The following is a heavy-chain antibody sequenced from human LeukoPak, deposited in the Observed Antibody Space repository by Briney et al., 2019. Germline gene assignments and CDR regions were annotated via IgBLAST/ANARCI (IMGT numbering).Heavy chain of an antibody. CDR1: GFTFSSYW. CDR2: IASDGSST. Sequence: GSLRLSCAASGFTFSSYWMNWVRQAPGEGLVWVSRIASDGSSTTYADSVKGRFSISRDNAKNTLYLQMNSLRVEDTAVYYCARGRPHGNDYWGQGTPVTVSS. J-gene: IGHJ4*02. CDR3: ARGRPHGNDY. D-gene: IGHD4-23*01. V-gene: IGHV3-74*01.